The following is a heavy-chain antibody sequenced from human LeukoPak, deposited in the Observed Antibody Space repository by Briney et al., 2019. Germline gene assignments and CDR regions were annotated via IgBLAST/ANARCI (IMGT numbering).Heavy chain of an antibody. CDR3: AKDPSVGSTSPDY. V-gene: IGHV3-30*18. Sequence: GGSLRLSCAASGFTFSSYSMNWVRQAPGKGLEWVAVIPYDGSNKYYADSVKGRFTISRDNSKNTLYLQMNSLRAEDTAVYYCAKDPSVGSTSPDYWGQGTLVTVSS. J-gene: IGHJ4*02. CDR1: GFTFSSYS. D-gene: IGHD2-2*01. CDR2: IPYDGSNK.